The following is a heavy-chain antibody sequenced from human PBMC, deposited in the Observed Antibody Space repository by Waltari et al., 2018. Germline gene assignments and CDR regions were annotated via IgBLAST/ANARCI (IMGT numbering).Heavy chain of an antibody. V-gene: IGHV4-4*07. D-gene: IGHD3-3*01. CDR3: ARDQMDFWSGYYTFDYYYGMDV. Sequence: QVQLQESGPGLVKPSETLSLTCTVSGGSISSYYWSWIRPPAGKGLEWIGRIDTSGSTNYNPSLKSRVTMSVDTSKNQFSLKLSSVTAADTAVYYCARDQMDFWSGYYTFDYYYGMDVWGQGTTVTVSS. J-gene: IGHJ6*02. CDR1: GGSISSYY. CDR2: IDTSGST.